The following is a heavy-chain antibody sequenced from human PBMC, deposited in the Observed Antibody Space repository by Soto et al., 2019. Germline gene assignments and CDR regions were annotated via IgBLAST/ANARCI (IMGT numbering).Heavy chain of an antibody. Sequence: ASLKVSCKASGYTFTSYYMHWVRQAPGQGLEWMGIINPSGGSTSYAQKFQGRVTMTRDTSTSTVYMELSSLRSEDTAVYYCARVEAYCGGDCQIDYWGQGTLVTVSS. J-gene: IGHJ4*02. D-gene: IGHD2-21*02. CDR3: ARVEAYCGGDCQIDY. CDR2: INPSGGST. CDR1: GYTFTSYY. V-gene: IGHV1-46*01.